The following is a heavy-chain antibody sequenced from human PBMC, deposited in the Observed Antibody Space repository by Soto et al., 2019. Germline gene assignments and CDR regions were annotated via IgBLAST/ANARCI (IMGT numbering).Heavy chain of an antibody. CDR3: ARRTVTTGLIDY. D-gene: IGHD4-17*01. CDR1: GGSISSSSYY. Sequence: QLQLQESGPGLVKPSETLSLTCTVSGGSISSSSYYWGWIRQSPGKGLEWIGNIYYSGSTYYNPSLKSRVTVSLDTPKNQFSLNLRSVTAADTAVYYCARRTVTTGLIDYWGQGTLVTVSS. CDR2: IYYSGST. J-gene: IGHJ4*02. V-gene: IGHV4-39*01.